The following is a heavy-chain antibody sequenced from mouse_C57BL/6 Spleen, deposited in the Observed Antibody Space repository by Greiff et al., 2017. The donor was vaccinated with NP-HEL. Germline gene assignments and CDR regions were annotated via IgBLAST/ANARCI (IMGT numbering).Heavy chain of an antibody. CDR1: GYTFTSYW. Sequence: QVQLQQPGTELVKPGASVKLSCKASGYTFTSYWMPWVKQRPGQGLEWIGNINPSNGGTNYNEKFKSKATLTVDKSSSTAYMQLSSLTSEDSAVYYCARNVRSSYVGVDAMDYWGQGTSVTVSS. D-gene: IGHD1-1*01. J-gene: IGHJ4*01. V-gene: IGHV1-53*01. CDR3: ARNVRSSYVGVDAMDY. CDR2: INPSNGGT.